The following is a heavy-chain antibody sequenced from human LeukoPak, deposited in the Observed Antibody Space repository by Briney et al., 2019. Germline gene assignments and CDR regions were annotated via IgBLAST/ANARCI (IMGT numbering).Heavy chain of an antibody. Sequence: SETLSLTCTVSGGSISSSSYDWGWIRQPPGKGLEWIGSIYYSGSTYYNPSLKSRVTISVDTPKNHFSLNLSSVTAADTAVYYCARHHAPSWFGELLCLTRFDPWGQGTLVTVSS. CDR3: ARHHAPSWFGELLCLTRFDP. CDR2: IYYSGST. J-gene: IGHJ5*02. V-gene: IGHV4-39*01. D-gene: IGHD3-10*01. CDR1: GGSISSSSYD.